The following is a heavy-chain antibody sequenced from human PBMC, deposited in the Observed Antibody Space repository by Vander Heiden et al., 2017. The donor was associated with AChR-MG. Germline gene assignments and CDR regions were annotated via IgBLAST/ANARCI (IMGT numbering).Heavy chain of an antibody. CDR1: GFTFSSYG. CDR2: ISYDGSNK. CDR3: AKDDYGDYGLWY. V-gene: IGHV3-30*18. J-gene: IGHJ4*02. D-gene: IGHD4-17*01. Sequence: QVQLVESGGGVVQPGRSLRLSCAASGFTFSSYGMHWVRQAPGKGLEWVAVISYDGSNKYYADSVKGRFTISRDNSKNTLYLQMNSLRAEDTAVYYCAKDDYGDYGLWYWGQGTLVTVAS.